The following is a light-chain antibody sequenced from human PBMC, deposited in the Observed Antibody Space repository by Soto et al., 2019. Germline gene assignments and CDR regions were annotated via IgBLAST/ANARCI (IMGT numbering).Light chain of an antibody. J-gene: IGLJ2*01. V-gene: IGLV2-8*01. Sequence: QSVLTQPPSASGSPGQSVTISCTGSSSDVGGYNYVSWYQQHPGKAPKLMIYEVSKRPSAVPDRLSGSKSGNTASLTVSGLQGGDEADFCCSSYGGSNTVVFGGGTKLTVL. CDR3: SSYGGSNTVV. CDR2: EVS. CDR1: SSDVGGYNY.